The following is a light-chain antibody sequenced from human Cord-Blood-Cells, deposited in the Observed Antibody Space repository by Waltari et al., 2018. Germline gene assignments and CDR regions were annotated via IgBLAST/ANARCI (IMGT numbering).Light chain of an antibody. V-gene: IGLV2-14*03. CDR3: SSYTSSSTRV. Sequence: QSALTQPASVSGSPGQSITISCTGTSSDVGGYNYVSWYQQHPGKAPKLMIYDVSNRPSGVSNRVSGSKSGNTASLTISGLQAGDEADYYCSSYTSSSTRVFGGGTKLTVL. CDR2: DVS. J-gene: IGLJ2*01. CDR1: SSDVGGYNY.